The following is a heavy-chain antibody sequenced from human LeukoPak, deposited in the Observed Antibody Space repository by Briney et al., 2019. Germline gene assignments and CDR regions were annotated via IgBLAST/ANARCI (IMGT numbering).Heavy chain of an antibody. D-gene: IGHD2-15*01. V-gene: IGHV3-13*01. CDR1: GFTFSSYD. Sequence: GGSLRLSCAASGFTFSSYDMHWVRQVTGKGLEWVSVIGTAGDTYYPGSVKGRFTISRENAKNSLYLQMNSLRAEDTAVYYCARGYCSGGSCFPFDYWGQGTLVTVSS. CDR3: ARGYCSGGSCFPFDY. J-gene: IGHJ4*02. CDR2: IGTAGDT.